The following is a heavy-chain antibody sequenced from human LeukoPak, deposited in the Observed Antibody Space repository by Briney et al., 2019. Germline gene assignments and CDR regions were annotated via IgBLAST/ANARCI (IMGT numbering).Heavy chain of an antibody. Sequence: GGSLRLSCAASGFSFSTYNMNWVPQATGKGLEWVSSITMSSTYIYHADSVKGRFTISRDNAKSSVFLQMNSLRAEDTAVYYCARVLRDYYFDYWGQGTLVTVSS. V-gene: IGHV3-21*01. D-gene: IGHD3-9*01. J-gene: IGHJ4*02. CDR3: ARVLRDYYFDY. CDR1: GFSFSTYN. CDR2: ITMSSTYI.